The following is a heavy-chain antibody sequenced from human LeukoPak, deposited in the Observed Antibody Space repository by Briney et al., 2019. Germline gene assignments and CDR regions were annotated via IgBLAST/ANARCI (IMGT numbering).Heavy chain of an antibody. CDR1: GGTFISYA. Sequence: SVKVSFTASGGTFISYAISWVRQAPGQGLEWMGGIIPIFGTANYAQKFQGRVTITTDESTSTAYMELSSLRSEDTAVYYCAGDSSSSGHYFDYWGQGTLVTVSS. D-gene: IGHD6-6*01. J-gene: IGHJ4*02. CDR3: AGDSSSSGHYFDY. V-gene: IGHV1-69*05. CDR2: IIPIFGTA.